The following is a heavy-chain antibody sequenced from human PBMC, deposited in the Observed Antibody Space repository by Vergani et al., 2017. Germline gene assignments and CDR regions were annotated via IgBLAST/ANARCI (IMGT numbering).Heavy chain of an antibody. V-gene: IGHV1-69*01. Sequence: QVQLVQSGAEVKKPGSSVKVSCKASGGTFSSYAISWVRQAPGQGLEWMGGIIPIFGTANYAQKFQGRVTITADESTSTAYMELSSLRSEDTAVYYCASAEYSSSSSYYYYCYMDVWGKGTTVTVSS. CDR1: GGTFSSYA. J-gene: IGHJ6*03. D-gene: IGHD6-6*01. CDR3: ASAEYSSSSSYYYYCYMDV. CDR2: IIPIFGTA.